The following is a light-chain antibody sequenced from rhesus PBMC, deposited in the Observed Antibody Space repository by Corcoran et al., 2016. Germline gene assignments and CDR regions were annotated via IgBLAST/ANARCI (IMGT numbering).Light chain of an antibody. J-gene: IGKJ2*01. CDR2: RAS. CDR3: QQHDNSPYS. Sequence: DIQMTQSPSSLSASVGDRVTITCRASQGISNWLDWYQQKPGKAPKPRIDRASNLETGVPSRFSGSGSGTDFTLTISSLQPEDIATYYCQQHDNSPYSFGQGTKVEIK. V-gene: IGKV1-69*01. CDR1: QGISNW.